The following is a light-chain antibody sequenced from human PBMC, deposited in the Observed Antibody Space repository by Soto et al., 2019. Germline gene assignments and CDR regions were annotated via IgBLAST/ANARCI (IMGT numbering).Light chain of an antibody. CDR1: QSVLYSSNNKNY. CDR2: WAS. V-gene: IGKV4-1*01. CDR3: QQYYSTPRT. Sequence: DIVMTQSPDSLAVSLGERATINCKSSQSVLYSSNNKNYLAWYQQKPGQPPKLLIYWASTRESGVPDRFSGSEFGTDFTLTISSLQAEDVAVYYCQQYYSTPRTFGQGTKVEIK. J-gene: IGKJ1*01.